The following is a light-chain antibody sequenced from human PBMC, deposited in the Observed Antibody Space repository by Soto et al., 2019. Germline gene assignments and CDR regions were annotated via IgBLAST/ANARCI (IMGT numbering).Light chain of an antibody. V-gene: IGLV2-14*03. CDR3: CSYTSDSTPYV. CDR2: GVT. CDR1: SSDIGGHDD. Sequence: QSVLTQPASVSGSPGQSITISCTGTSSDIGGHDDVSWYQQHPGKVPKLLIYGVTDRPSGVSNRFSGSKSGNVASLTISGLQAEDEADYYCCSYTSDSTPYVFGTGTKVTVL. J-gene: IGLJ1*01.